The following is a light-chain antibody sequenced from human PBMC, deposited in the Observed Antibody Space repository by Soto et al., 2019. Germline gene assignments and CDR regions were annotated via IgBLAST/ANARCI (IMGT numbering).Light chain of an antibody. Sequence: IPMTQCPFTLSGSLGDRVIIACRARQSISRWLAWYKQKPGKAPRLLIHDASSLQSGVPSRLSGSASGTEFTLTISRMAPDDFATYYCQQHPSYWSFGHGTKVDIK. J-gene: IGKJ1*01. CDR3: QQHPSYWS. CDR2: DAS. V-gene: IGKV1-5*01. CDR1: QSISRW.